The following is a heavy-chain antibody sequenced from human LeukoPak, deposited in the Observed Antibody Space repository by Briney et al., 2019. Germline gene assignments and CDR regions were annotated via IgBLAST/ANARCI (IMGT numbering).Heavy chain of an antibody. CDR1: GYTFTSYY. V-gene: IGHV1-46*01. J-gene: IGHJ4*02. CDR3: ARGPRLLWFGESFFDY. D-gene: IGHD3-10*01. Sequence: GASVKVSCRASGYTFTSYYMHWVRQAPGQGLEWMGIINPSGGSTSYAQKFQGRVTMTRDMSTSTVYMELSSLRSEDTAVYYCARGPRLLWFGESFFDYWGQGTLVTVSS. CDR2: INPSGGST.